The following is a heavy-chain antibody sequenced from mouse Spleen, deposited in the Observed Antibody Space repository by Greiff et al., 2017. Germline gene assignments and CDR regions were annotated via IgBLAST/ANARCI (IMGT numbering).Heavy chain of an antibody. CDR2: IDPANGNT. CDR1: GFNIKDTY. CDR3: ARSNYYGYCY. D-gene: IGHD1-2*01. Sequence: EVMLVESGAELVKPGASVKLSCTASGFNIKDTYMHWVKQRPEQGLEWIGRIDPANGNTKYDPKFQGKATITADTSSNTAYLQLSSLTSEDTAVYYCARSNYYGYCYWGQGTTLTVSS. V-gene: IGHV14-3*02. J-gene: IGHJ2*01.